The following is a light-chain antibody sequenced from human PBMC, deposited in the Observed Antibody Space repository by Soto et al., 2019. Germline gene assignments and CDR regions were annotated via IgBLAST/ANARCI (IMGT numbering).Light chain of an antibody. CDR1: QSVSSN. J-gene: IGKJ4*01. V-gene: IGKV3-15*01. CDR3: QQHNNWPALT. Sequence: EIVMTQSPAALSVSPGERATLSCRASQSVSSNLAWYQQKPGQAPRLLIYGASTRATGIPARFSGSGSGTELTLTISSLQSEDFAVYYCQQHNNWPALTFGGGTRWIS. CDR2: GAS.